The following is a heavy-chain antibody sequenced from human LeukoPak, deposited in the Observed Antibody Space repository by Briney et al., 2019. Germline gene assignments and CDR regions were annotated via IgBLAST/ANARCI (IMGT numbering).Heavy chain of an antibody. J-gene: IGHJ4*02. CDR3: ARGSYYYGSGSYYDY. Sequence: GGSLRLSCAASGFTFTSYGMSWVRQAPGKGLEWVSTITGSGGSTYYADSVKGRFTISRDNAKSSLYLQMNSLRAEDTAVYYCARGSYYYGSGSYYDYWGQGTLVTVSS. V-gene: IGHV3-23*01. D-gene: IGHD3-10*01. CDR1: GFTFTSYG. CDR2: ITGSGGST.